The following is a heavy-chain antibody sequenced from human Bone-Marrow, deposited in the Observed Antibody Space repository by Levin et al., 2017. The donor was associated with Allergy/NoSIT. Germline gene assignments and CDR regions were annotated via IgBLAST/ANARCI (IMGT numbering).Heavy chain of an antibody. CDR2: ITSDRSTT. D-gene: IGHD3-3*01. V-gene: IGHV3-74*01. CDR1: GFSVGNYW. CDR3: ARAMIITRGAFDI. Sequence: GGSLRLSCAASGFSVGNYWMHWVRQTPGKGLVWVSRITSDRSTTKYADYVKGRFTISRDNTKNMLHLKMNSLRAEDTAVYYCARAMIITRGAFDIWGQGTMVIVSS. J-gene: IGHJ3*02.